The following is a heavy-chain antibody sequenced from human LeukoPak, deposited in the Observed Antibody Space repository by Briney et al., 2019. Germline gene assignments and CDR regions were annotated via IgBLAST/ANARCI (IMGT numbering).Heavy chain of an antibody. CDR3: ARARPTLEMAPVSGIFDY. CDR1: GFTVSSNY. D-gene: IGHD5-24*01. V-gene: IGHV3-53*01. CDR2: IYSGGST. J-gene: IGHJ4*02. Sequence: GGSLRLSCAASGFTVSSNYMSWVRQAPGKGLEWVSVIYSGGSTYYADSVKGRFTISRDNSKNTLYLQMNSLRAEDTAVYYCARARPTLEMAPVSGIFDYWGQGTLVTVSS.